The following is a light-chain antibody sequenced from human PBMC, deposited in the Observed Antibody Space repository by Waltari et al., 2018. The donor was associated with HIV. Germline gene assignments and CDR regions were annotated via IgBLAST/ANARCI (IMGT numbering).Light chain of an antibody. CDR1: SSNIGDNA. CDR2: SNN. J-gene: IGLJ2*01. V-gene: IGLV1-44*01. CDR3: ATLGDSLNGPV. Sequence: QSVLTQPPSVSGTPGQRVTISCSGGSSNIGDNAVSWYQQFPGTAPKLLIQSNNLRPSGVPDRLSGSKSGTSASLAISGLQAEDEADYYCATLGDSLNGPVFGGGTKVTVL.